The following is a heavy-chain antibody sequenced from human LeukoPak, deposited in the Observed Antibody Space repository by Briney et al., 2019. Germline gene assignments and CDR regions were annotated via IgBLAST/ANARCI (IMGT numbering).Heavy chain of an antibody. CDR1: GFTVRSNY. CDR3: ARDGQPLDY. Sequence: PGGSLRLSCAASGFTVRSNYMSWVRQSPGKGLEWVSVIYSGGNTDYADSVKGRFTISRDNAKNSLYLQMNSLRAEDTAVYYCARDGQPLDYWGQGTLVTVSS. CDR2: IYSGGNT. D-gene: IGHD6-13*01. J-gene: IGHJ4*02. V-gene: IGHV3-66*01.